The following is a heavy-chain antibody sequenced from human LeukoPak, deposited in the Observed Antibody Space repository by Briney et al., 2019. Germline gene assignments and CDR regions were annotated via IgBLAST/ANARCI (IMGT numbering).Heavy chain of an antibody. CDR3: ARTAGWELFDY. J-gene: IGHJ4*02. Sequence: PGGSLRLSCAASGFTFDDYGMSWVRQAPGKALEWVSSISSSSSYIYYADSVKGRFTISRDNAKNSLYLQMNSLRAEDTAVYYCARTAGWELFDYWGQGTLVTVSS. D-gene: IGHD1-26*01. CDR1: GFTFDDYG. V-gene: IGHV3-21*01. CDR2: ISSSSSYI.